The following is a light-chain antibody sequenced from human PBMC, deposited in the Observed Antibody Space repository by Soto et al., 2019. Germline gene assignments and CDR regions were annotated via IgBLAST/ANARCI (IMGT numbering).Light chain of an antibody. Sequence: DIQMTQSPSSLSASVGDRVTITCLASQSISSYFNWYQQKPGKAHKLLIYAASSLQSGVPSRFSGSGSGTDFTLTISSLQPEDFATYYFQPSYSTLLFTFGQGTKVEIK. CDR1: QSISSY. CDR3: QPSYSTLLFT. J-gene: IGKJ1*01. CDR2: AAS. V-gene: IGKV1-39*01.